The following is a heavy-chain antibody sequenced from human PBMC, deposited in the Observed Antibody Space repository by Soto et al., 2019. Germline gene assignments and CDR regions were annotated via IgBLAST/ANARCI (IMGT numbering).Heavy chain of an antibody. Sequence: SLRRSGAASGLTFSRYAMRSFRQAPGKGLVWVASINSDGSSTSYADSVKGRFTISRDNAKNTLYLQMNSLRAEDTAVYYCVRVGYCSSTSCFQFDPWGQGTLVTVSS. CDR3: VRVGYCSSTSCFQFDP. CDR2: INSDGSST. V-gene: IGHV3-74*01. CDR1: GLTFSRYA. J-gene: IGHJ5*02. D-gene: IGHD2-2*01.